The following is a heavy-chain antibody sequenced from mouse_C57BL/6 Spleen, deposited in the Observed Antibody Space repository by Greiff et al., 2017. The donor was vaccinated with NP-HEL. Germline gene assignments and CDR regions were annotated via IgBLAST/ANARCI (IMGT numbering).Heavy chain of an antibody. CDR3: ARQSITTVAHWYFDV. CDR2: ISSGGSYT. Sequence: EVQGVESGGDLVKPGGSLKLSCAASGFTFSSYGMSWVRQTPDKRLEWVATISSGGSYTYYPDSVKGRFTISRDNAKNTLYLQMSSLKSEDTAMYYCARQSITTVAHWYFDVWGTGTTVTVSS. CDR1: GFTFSSYG. D-gene: IGHD1-1*01. J-gene: IGHJ1*03. V-gene: IGHV5-6*01.